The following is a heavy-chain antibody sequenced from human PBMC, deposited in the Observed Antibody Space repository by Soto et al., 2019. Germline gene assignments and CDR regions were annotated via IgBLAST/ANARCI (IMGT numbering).Heavy chain of an antibody. CDR1: GFTVSSKY. J-gene: IGHJ6*03. CDR3: TRDEGHCSGGTCYGRPMDV. Sequence: EVQLVESGGGLVQPGGSLRLSCAASGFTVSSKYMSWVRQAPGKGLEWVSPINRGGTISYADSVKGRFTISRDNYANSLYLQMSPLGVEDSAVYYCTRDEGHCSGGTCYGRPMDVWGKGTTVTFSS. D-gene: IGHD2-15*01. CDR2: INRGGTI. V-gene: IGHV3-66*01.